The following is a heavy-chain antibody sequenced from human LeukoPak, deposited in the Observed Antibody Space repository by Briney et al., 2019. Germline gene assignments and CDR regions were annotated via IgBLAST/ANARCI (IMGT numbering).Heavy chain of an antibody. J-gene: IGHJ5*02. CDR3: ARTIVVVPAAQRRIWFDP. D-gene: IGHD2-2*01. CDR2: IYYSGST. Sequence: SETLSLTCTVSGGSISSGGYYWSWIRQHPGKGLEWIGYIYYSGSTYYNPSLKSRVTKSVDTSKNQFSLKLSSVTAADTAVYYCARTIVVVPAAQRRIWFDPWGQGTLVTVSS. V-gene: IGHV4-31*03. CDR1: GGSISSGGYY.